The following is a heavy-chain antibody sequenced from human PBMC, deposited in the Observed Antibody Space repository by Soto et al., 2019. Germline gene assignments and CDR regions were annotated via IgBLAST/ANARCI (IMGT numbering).Heavy chain of an antibody. D-gene: IGHD6-13*01. CDR3: ARGRDYSSSTHNWFDP. Sequence: SETLSLTCTVSGGSISSYYWSWIRQPPGKGLEWIGYIYYSGSTNYNPSLKSRVTISVDTSKNQFSLKLSSVTAADTAVYYCARGRDYSSSTHNWFDPWGQGTLVTVSS. CDR1: GGSISSYY. J-gene: IGHJ5*02. CDR2: IYYSGST. V-gene: IGHV4-59*01.